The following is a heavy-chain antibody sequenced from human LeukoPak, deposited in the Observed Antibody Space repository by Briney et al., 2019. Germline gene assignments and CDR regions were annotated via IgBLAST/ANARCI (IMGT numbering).Heavy chain of an antibody. D-gene: IGHD1-26*01. J-gene: IGHJ4*02. CDR2: INPHSGDT. CDR3: ARMWELRADY. CDR1: GYTFTVYY. Sequence: GSSVKVSCKASGYTFTVYYVHWVRQAPGQGLEWMGWINPHSGDTHYAQKFQGRVTMTRDTSITTAYMELSRLRSDDTAVYYCARMWELRADYWGQGTLVTVSS. V-gene: IGHV1-2*02.